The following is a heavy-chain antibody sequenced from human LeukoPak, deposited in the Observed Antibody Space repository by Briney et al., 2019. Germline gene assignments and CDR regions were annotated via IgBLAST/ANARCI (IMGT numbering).Heavy chain of an antibody. Sequence: GGTLRLSCAASGFTFSYYGMSWVRQAPGKGLEWVSSISSSSIYIYYADSVKGRFTISRDNAKKSLYLQMNSLRAEDTAVYYCARDLVYYDSSGADYWGQGTLVTVSS. J-gene: IGHJ4*02. CDR2: ISSSSIYI. V-gene: IGHV3-21*01. D-gene: IGHD3-22*01. CDR3: ARDLVYYDSSGADY. CDR1: GFTFSYYG.